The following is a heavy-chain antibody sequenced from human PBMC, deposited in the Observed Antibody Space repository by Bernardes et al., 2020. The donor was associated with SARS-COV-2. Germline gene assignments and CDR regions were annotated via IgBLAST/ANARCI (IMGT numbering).Heavy chain of an antibody. Sequence: GGSLRLSCEASGFTFTTYSMIWVRQAPGKGLAWVSSISSSSRYIYYADSVKGRFTISRDNAKNSLFLQMNSLRAEDTAVYYCARRGSFNGMDVWGQGTTVTVSS. D-gene: IGHD3-10*01. J-gene: IGHJ6*02. V-gene: IGHV3-21*01. CDR3: ARRGSFNGMDV. CDR1: GFTFTTYS. CDR2: ISSSSRYI.